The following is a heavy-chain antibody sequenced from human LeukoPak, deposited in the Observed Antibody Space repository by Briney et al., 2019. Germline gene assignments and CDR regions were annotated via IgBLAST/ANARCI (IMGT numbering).Heavy chain of an antibody. CDR2: IYYSGST. D-gene: IGHD3-22*01. V-gene: IGHV4-39*01. CDR1: GASISSSSYY. Sequence: SETLSLTCTVSGASISSSSYYWGWIRQPPGKGLEWIGSIYYSGSTYYNPSLKSRVTISVDTSKNQFSLKLSSVTAADTAVYYCARPSAGYYYDSSGYVKAFDIWGQGTMVTVSS. CDR3: ARPSAGYYYDSSGYVKAFDI. J-gene: IGHJ3*02.